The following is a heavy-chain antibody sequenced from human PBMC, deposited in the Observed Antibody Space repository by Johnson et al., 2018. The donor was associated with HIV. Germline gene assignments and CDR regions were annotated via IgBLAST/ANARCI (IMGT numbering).Heavy chain of an antibody. Sequence: QVQLVESGGGVVQPGGSLRLSCAASGFIFSNCGMHWVRQAPGKGLEWVAFIRYDGSSKYYADSVKGRFTISRDNSKNTLYLQMNSLREDTAVYYCAKDSDAFDIWGQGTMVTVSS. CDR2: IRYDGSSK. J-gene: IGHJ3*02. CDR1: GFIFSNCG. V-gene: IGHV3-30*02. CDR3: AKDSDAFDI.